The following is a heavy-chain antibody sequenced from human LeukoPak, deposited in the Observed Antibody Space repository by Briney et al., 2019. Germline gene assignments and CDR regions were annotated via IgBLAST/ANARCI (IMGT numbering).Heavy chain of an antibody. V-gene: IGHV3-23*01. J-gene: IGHJ4*02. CDR3: ASLDYFDSSDYGDY. D-gene: IGHD3-22*01. Sequence: GGSLRLSCAASGFTFNNYAMSWVRQAPGKGLEWVSAISGSGGSTYYTDSVTGRYTISRDNSKNTLYLQMNSLRAEDTALYYCASLDYFDSSDYGDYWGQGTLVTVSS. CDR1: GFTFNNYA. CDR2: ISGSGGST.